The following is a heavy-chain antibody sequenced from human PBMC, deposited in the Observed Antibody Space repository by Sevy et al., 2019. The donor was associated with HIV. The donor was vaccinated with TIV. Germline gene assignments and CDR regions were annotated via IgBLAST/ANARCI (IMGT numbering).Heavy chain of an antibody. CDR3: AKDPEGYDSSGYPYYYYGMDV. CDR1: GFTFSSYA. CDR2: ISGSGGST. Sequence: GGSLRLSCAASGFTFSSYAMSWVRQAPGKGLEWVSAISGSGGSTYYADSVKGRFTISRDNSKNTLYLQMNSLRAEDTAVCYGAKDPEGYDSSGYPYYYYGMDVWGQGTRVTVSS. D-gene: IGHD3-22*01. V-gene: IGHV3-23*01. J-gene: IGHJ6*02.